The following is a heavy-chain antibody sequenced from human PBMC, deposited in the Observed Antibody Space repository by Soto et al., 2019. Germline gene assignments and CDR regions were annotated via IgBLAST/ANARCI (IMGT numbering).Heavy chain of an antibody. J-gene: IGHJ2*01. CDR2: IIPFLGIA. CDR1: GGTFSSYT. CDR3: ASGGGGCYDGRAPFDL. V-gene: IGHV1-69*02. D-gene: IGHD2-21*01. Sequence: QVQLVQSGAEVKKPGSSVKVSCKASGGTFSSYTISWVRQAPGQGLEWMGRIIPFLGIANYAQKFQGRVTMTADKSTSTSYMELSSLRSEDRTLYYCASGGGGCYDGRAPFDLWGRGTLVTVS.